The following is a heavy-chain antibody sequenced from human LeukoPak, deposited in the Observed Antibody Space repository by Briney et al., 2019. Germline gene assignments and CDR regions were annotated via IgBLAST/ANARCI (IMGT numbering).Heavy chain of an antibody. Sequence: GGSLRLSCAAAGFTFSNYAMSWDRQAPGKGLEWVSAISSSGGSTNYADSVKCRFTISRDNSKNTLYLQMNSLRAEDTAVYYCAKERYCGSTSCSGVLVYWREGTLVTVSS. J-gene: IGHJ4*02. CDR1: GFTFSNYA. V-gene: IGHV3-23*01. CDR2: ISSSGGST. CDR3: AKERYCGSTSCSGVLVY. D-gene: IGHD2-2*01.